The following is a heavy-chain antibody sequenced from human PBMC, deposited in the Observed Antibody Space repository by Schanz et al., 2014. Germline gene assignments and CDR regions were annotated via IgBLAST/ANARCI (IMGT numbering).Heavy chain of an antibody. Sequence: EVQLVESGGGVVQPGRSLRLSCAASGFIVRSNYMTWVRQAPGKGLEWVSFVHPGGSTYYPDSVKGRFTISRDSSKNTLYLQMNSLRPEDTAIYYCAKNQYDDVDLSSFYFDFWGQGTLVTVSS. D-gene: IGHD3-10*02. CDR1: GFIVRSNY. CDR2: VHPGGST. V-gene: IGHV3-66*01. J-gene: IGHJ4*02. CDR3: AKNQYDDVDLSSFYFDF.